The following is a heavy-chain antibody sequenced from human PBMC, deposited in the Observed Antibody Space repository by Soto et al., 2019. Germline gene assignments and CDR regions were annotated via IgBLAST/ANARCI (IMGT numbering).Heavy chain of an antibody. CDR1: GYTFTSSG. D-gene: IGHD6-13*01. CDR3: ARDLPIAGGVDY. V-gene: IGHV1-18*01. J-gene: IGHJ4*02. CDR2: ISDYDGNT. Sequence: QVQLVQSGAEVKKPGASVKVSCKASGYTFTSSGISLVRQAPGQGLEWMGWISDYDGNTNYAQKLQGRVTMTTDTSTRTAYMELRSLRSDDTAVYYCARDLPIAGGVDYWGQGTLVTVSS.